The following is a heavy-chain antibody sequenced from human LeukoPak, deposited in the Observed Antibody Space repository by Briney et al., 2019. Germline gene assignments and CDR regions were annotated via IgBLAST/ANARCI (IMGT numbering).Heavy chain of an antibody. CDR2: ISGSGGST. D-gene: IGHD1-1*01. CDR3: ARRNWNDEACDY. V-gene: IGHV3-23*01. Sequence: GGSLRLSCAASGFTFSSYAMSWVRQAPGKGLEWVSAISGSGGSTYYADSVKGRFTISRDNSKNTLYLQMNSLRAEDTAVYYCARRNWNDEACDYWGQGTLVTVSS. J-gene: IGHJ4*02. CDR1: GFTFSSYA.